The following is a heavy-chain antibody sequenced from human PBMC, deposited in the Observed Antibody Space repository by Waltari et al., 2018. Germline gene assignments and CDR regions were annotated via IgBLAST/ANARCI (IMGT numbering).Heavy chain of an antibody. Sequence: QVQLQESGPGLVKPSATLSLTCAVSGVYIGSNTSYWAWLRQPPGKGLEWVGSIFYSGTTYYNPSLKSRVTISLDTSNNQFSLNLRSVIAADTAVYYCAKHDSYGSINWFDPWGQGTLVTVSS. CDR1: GVYIGSNTSY. V-gene: IGHV4-39*01. J-gene: IGHJ5*02. CDR2: IFYSGTT. D-gene: IGHD5-18*01. CDR3: AKHDSYGSINWFDP.